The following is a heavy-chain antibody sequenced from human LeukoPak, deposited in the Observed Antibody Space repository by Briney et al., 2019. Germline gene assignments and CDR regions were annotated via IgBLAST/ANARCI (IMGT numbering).Heavy chain of an antibody. Sequence: PSETLSLTCTVSGGSISSSSYYWGWIRQPPGKGLEWIGYIYHSGSTYYNPSLKSRVTISVDRSKNQFSLKLSSVTAADTAVYYCARATTAPYYYYYMDVWGKGTTVTVSS. D-gene: IGHD1-26*01. CDR3: ARATTAPYYYYYMDV. J-gene: IGHJ6*03. V-gene: IGHV4-39*07. CDR2: IYHSGST. CDR1: GGSISSSSYY.